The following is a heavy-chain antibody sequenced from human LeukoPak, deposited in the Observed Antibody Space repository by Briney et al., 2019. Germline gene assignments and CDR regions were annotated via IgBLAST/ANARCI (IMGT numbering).Heavy chain of an antibody. CDR1: GFTFTSSA. Sequence: SVKVPCKASGFTFTSSAVQWVRQARGQRLEWIGWIVVGSGNTNYAQKFQERVTITRDMSTSTAYMELSSLRSEDTAVYYCARDEGQQLGEYYYYGMDVWGQGTTVTVSS. V-gene: IGHV1-58*01. J-gene: IGHJ6*02. D-gene: IGHD6-13*01. CDR3: ARDEGQQLGEYYYYGMDV. CDR2: IVVGSGNT.